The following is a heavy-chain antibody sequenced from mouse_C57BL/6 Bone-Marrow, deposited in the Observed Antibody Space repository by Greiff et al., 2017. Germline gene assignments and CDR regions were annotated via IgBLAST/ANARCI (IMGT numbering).Heavy chain of an antibody. CDR1: GFNIKDDY. Sequence: EVQLQQSGAELVRPGASVKLSCTASGFNIKDDYMHWVKQRPEPGLEWIGWVDPEHGGTEYASKFQGKATITADTSSNTAYLQLSSLTSEDTAVYYCTLDYYGSSWGFAYWGQGTLVTVSA. CDR2: VDPEHGGT. D-gene: IGHD1-1*01. CDR3: TLDYYGSSWGFAY. V-gene: IGHV14-4*01. J-gene: IGHJ3*01.